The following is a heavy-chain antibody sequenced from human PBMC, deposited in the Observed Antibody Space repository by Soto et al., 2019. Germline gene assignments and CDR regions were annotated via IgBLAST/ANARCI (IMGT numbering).Heavy chain of an antibody. CDR3: AKDGDEGEAFDI. CDR2: ISGSGGST. V-gene: IGHV3-23*01. Sequence: EVQLLESGGGLVQPGGSLRLSCAASGFTFSSYAMSWVRQAPGKGLEWVAAISGSGGSTYYADSVKGRFTISRDNSKNTLYLQMNSLRAEDTAVDYCAKDGDEGEAFDIWGQGTMVTVSS. CDR1: GFTFSSYA. J-gene: IGHJ3*02. D-gene: IGHD3-10*01.